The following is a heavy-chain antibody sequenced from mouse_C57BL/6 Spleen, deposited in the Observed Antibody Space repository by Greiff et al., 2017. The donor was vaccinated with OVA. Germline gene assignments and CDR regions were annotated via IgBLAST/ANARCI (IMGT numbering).Heavy chain of an antibody. CDR1: GFSLTSYA. D-gene: IGHD1-1*01. CDR3: ARTGIATVAGYFDV. Sequence: VKLVESGPGLVAPSQSLSITCTVSGFSLTSYAISWVRQPPGTGLEWLGVICTGGGTNYNSALKSRLSISKDNSKSQVFLKMNSLQADDTARYYCARTGIATVAGYFDVWGTGTTVTVSS. CDR2: ICTGGGT. J-gene: IGHJ1*03. V-gene: IGHV2-9-1*01.